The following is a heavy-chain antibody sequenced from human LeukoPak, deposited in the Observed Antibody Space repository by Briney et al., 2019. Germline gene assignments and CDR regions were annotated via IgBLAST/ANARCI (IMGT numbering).Heavy chain of an antibody. CDR1: RFTFRNYG. CDR3: VRDRDNHYFDF. CDR2: NWYDGSNK. V-gene: IGHV3-33*01. J-gene: IGHJ4*02. Sequence: GGSLRLSCAASRFTFRNYGMHWVRQAPGKGLEWVAVNWYDGSNKYYADSVKGRFTISRDNSKNTLYLQMNSLRAEDTATYYCVRDRDNHYFDFWGQGTLVTVSS. D-gene: IGHD5-24*01.